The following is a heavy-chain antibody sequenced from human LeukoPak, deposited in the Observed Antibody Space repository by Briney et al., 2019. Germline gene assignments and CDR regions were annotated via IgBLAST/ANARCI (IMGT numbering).Heavy chain of an antibody. CDR1: GGSISSYY. J-gene: IGHJ3*02. CDR2: IYTSGST. CDR3: ARDRPTPLRFLEWSWSAFDI. V-gene: IGHV4-4*07. D-gene: IGHD3-3*01. Sequence: PSGTLSLTCTVSGGSISSYYWSWIRQPAGKGLEWIGRIYTSGSTNYNPSLKSRVTMSVDTSKNQFSPKLSSVTAADTAVYYCARDRPTPLRFLEWSWSAFDIWGQGTMVTVSS.